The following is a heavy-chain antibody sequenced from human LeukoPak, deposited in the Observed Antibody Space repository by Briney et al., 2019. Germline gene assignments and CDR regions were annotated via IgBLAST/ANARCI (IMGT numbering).Heavy chain of an antibody. CDR1: GFTFSSYS. V-gene: IGHV3-21*01. CDR2: ISSSSSYI. CDR3: ARGTLYYDSSGYYYPAYYFDY. J-gene: IGHJ4*02. Sequence: PGGSLRLSCAASGFTFSSYSMNWVRQAPGKGLEWVSSISSSSSYIYYADSVKGRFTISRDNAKNSLYLQMNSLRAEDTAVYYCARGTLYYDSSGYYYPAYYFDYWGQGTLVTVSS. D-gene: IGHD3-22*01.